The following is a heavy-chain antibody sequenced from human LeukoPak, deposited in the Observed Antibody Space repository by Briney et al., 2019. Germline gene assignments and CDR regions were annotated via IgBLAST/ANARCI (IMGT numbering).Heavy chain of an antibody. J-gene: IGHJ5*02. Sequence: PSETLSLTCTVSGGSISSSSYYWGWIRQPPGKGLEWIGEINHSGSTNYNPSLKSRVTISVDTSKNQFSLKLSSVTAADTAVYYCARGRNYGSGSYYQKGYNWFDPWGQGTLVTVSS. CDR1: GGSISSSSYY. V-gene: IGHV4-39*07. D-gene: IGHD3-10*01. CDR2: INHSGST. CDR3: ARGRNYGSGSYYQKGYNWFDP.